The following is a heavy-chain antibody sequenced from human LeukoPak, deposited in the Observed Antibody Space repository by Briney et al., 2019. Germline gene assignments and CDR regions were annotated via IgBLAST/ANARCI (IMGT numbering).Heavy chain of an antibody. CDR1: GFTFSSYG. Sequence: GGSPRLSCAASGFTFSSYGMHWVRQAPGKGLEWVAVIWYDGSNKYYADSVKGRFTISRDNSKNTLYLQMNSLRAEDTAVYYCARGGWLPTSYFDYWGQGTLVTVSS. D-gene: IGHD6-19*01. CDR3: ARGGWLPTSYFDY. J-gene: IGHJ4*02. V-gene: IGHV3-33*01. CDR2: IWYDGSNK.